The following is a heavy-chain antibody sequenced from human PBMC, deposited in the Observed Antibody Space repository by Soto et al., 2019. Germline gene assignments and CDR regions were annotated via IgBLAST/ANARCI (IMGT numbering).Heavy chain of an antibody. V-gene: IGHV3-21*01. CDR1: GFTFSSYS. Sequence: EVQLVESGGGRVKPGGSLRLSCAASGFTFSSYSMNWVRQAPGKGLEWGSSISSSSSYIYYADSVKGRFTISRDNAKNSLYRQMNSRGGEETAVYYGACLQGPSSESQRKLEFDNWGRVPLVTV. D-gene: IGHD2-2*01. CDR3: ACLQGPSSESQRKLEFDN. J-gene: IGHJ4*02. CDR2: ISSSSSYI.